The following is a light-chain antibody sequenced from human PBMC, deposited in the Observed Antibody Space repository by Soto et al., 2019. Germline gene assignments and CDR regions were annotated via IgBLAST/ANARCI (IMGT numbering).Light chain of an antibody. CDR1: QDIRNF. Sequence: DIPMTQSPTSLSASVGDRVTITSRASQDIRNFVAWYQQKPGKAPKLLIYAASTLQSGVPSRFSGSGSGTDFTLTINSLQPEDVATYSCEKYSIVPVFGPGTKVEI. J-gene: IGKJ3*01. V-gene: IGKV1-27*01. CDR2: AAS. CDR3: EKYSIVPV.